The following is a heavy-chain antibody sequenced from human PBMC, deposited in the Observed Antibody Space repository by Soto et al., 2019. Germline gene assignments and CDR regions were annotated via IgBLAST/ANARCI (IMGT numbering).Heavy chain of an antibody. V-gene: IGHV4-59*06. Sequence: SETLSLTCTVSGGSISSYYWSWIRQPPGKGLEWIGYIYYSGSTYYNPSLKSRVTISVDTSKNQFSLKLSSVTAADTAVYYCHSGYGPAAYYYYGMDVWGQGTTVTVSS. CDR3: HSGYGPAAYYYYGMDV. CDR1: GGSISSYY. J-gene: IGHJ6*02. D-gene: IGHD5-18*01. CDR2: IYYSGST.